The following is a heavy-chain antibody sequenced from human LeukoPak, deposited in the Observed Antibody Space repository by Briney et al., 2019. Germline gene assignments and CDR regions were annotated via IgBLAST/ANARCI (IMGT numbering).Heavy chain of an antibody. D-gene: IGHD2-15*01. CDR1: GGSISSSSYY. J-gene: IGHJ3*02. V-gene: IGHV4-39*07. CDR3: TRVNIVVAHAFDI. CDR2: IYYSGST. Sequence: SETLSLTCTVSGGSISSSSYYWGWIRQPPGKGLEWIGSIYYSGSTYYNPSLKSRVTISVDTSKNQFSLKLSSVTAADTAVYYCTRVNIVVAHAFDIWGQGTMVTVSS.